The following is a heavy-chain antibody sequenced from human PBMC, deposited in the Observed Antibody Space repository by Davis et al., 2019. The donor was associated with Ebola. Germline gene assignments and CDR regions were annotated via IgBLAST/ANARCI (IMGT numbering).Heavy chain of an antibody. D-gene: IGHD2-2*03. CDR3: ARVDHGYDY. J-gene: IGHJ4*02. V-gene: IGHV3-64*01. CDR1: GFTFSNYA. Sequence: GESLNISCAASGFTFSNYAMHWVRQAPGKGLEYVSAISSNGGSTYHANSVKGRFTISRDNSKNTLYLQMGSLRAEDMAVYYCARVDHGYDYWGQGTLVTVSS. CDR2: ISSNGGST.